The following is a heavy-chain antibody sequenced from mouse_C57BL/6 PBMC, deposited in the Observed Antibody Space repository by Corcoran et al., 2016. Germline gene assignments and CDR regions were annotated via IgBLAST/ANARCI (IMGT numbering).Heavy chain of an antibody. CDR2: INTYSGVP. V-gene: IGHV9-3*01. Sequence: QIQLVQSGPELKKPGETVKISCKASGYTFTTYGMSWVKQAPGKGLKWMGWINTYSGVPTYADDFKGRFAFSLETSDSTAYLQINNLKNEDTATYFCARGYYGSSYYAMDYWGQGTSVTVSS. CDR3: ARGYYGSSYYAMDY. J-gene: IGHJ4*01. CDR1: GYTFTTYG. D-gene: IGHD1-1*01.